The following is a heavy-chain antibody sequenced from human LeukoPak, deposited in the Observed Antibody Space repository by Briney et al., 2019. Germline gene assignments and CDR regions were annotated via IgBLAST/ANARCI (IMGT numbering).Heavy chain of an antibody. Sequence: GGSLRLSCAGPGFTFSSYWMRWVRQAPGKGLEWVANIKQDGSEKNYVDSVKGRFTISRDNAKNSLYLQMNSLRAEDTAVYYCASGLELDYWGQGTLVTVSS. CDR3: ASGLELDY. J-gene: IGHJ4*02. CDR1: GFTFSSYW. CDR2: IKQDGSEK. V-gene: IGHV3-7*03.